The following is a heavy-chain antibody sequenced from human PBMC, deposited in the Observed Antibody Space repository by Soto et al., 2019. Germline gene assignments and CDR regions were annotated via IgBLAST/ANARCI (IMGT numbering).Heavy chain of an antibody. J-gene: IGHJ5*02. Sequence: SETLSLTCSVSGGSVSSGSYYWSWIRQPPGRGLEWIGYTYYSGSTNYNPSLKSRVTISVDTSKKQFSLKLNSVTAADTAVYFCARSEYNSSSGPGWFDPWGPGTLVTVSS. CDR1: GGSVSSGSYY. CDR2: TYYSGST. D-gene: IGHD6-6*01. CDR3: ARSEYNSSSGPGWFDP. V-gene: IGHV4-61*01.